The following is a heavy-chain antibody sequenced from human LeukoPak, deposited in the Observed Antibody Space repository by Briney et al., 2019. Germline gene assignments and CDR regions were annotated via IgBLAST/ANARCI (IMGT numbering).Heavy chain of an antibody. V-gene: IGHV3-21*01. J-gene: IGHJ4*02. CDR1: GFTFSSYS. CDR2: ISSSSSYI. CDR3: ARGGSDTAMAHDY. D-gene: IGHD5-18*01. Sequence: PGGSLRLSCAASGFTFSSYSMNWVRQAPGKGLEWVSSISSSSSYIYYADSVKGRFTISRDNAKNSLYLQMNSLRAEDTAVYFCARGGSDTAMAHDYWGQGTLVTVSS.